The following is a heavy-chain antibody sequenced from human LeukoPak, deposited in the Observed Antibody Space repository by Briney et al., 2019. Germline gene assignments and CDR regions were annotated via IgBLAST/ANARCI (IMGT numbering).Heavy chain of an antibody. J-gene: IGHJ4*02. D-gene: IGHD2-15*01. CDR2: INHSGST. CDR3: ASSPGPVVLFDY. Sequence: SETLSLTCAVYGGSFSGYYWSWIRQPPGKGLEWIGEINHSGSTNYNPSLKSRVTISVDTSKNQFSLKLSSVTAADTAVYYCASSPGPVVLFDYWGQGTLVTVSS. V-gene: IGHV4-34*01. CDR1: GGSFSGYY.